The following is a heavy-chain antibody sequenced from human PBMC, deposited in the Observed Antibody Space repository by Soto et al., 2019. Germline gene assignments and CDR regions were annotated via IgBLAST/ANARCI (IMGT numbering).Heavy chain of an antibody. Sequence: GGSLRLSCAASGFTFSSYAMSWVRQAPGKGLEWVSAISGSGGSTYYADSVKGRFTISRDNSKNTLYLQMNSLRAEDTAVYYCARGGGPGYDILAYYGMDVWGQGTTVTVSS. J-gene: IGHJ6*02. CDR1: GFTFSSYA. D-gene: IGHD3-9*01. CDR2: ISGSGGST. CDR3: ARGGGPGYDILAYYGMDV. V-gene: IGHV3-23*01.